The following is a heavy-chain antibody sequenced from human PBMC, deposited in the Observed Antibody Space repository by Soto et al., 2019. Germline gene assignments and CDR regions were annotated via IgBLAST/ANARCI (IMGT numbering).Heavy chain of an antibody. Sequence: GGSLRLSCAASTSGFGGSNYMTWVRQAPGKGLEWVSVIYRDGNTYYVDSVKGRFTISRDNSKNTLYLQMNSLRGEDTAVYYCARGRFGMNVWGQGTTVTVS. CDR1: TSGFGGSNY. V-gene: IGHV3-53*01. CDR3: ARGRFGMNV. CDR2: IYRDGNT. J-gene: IGHJ6*02.